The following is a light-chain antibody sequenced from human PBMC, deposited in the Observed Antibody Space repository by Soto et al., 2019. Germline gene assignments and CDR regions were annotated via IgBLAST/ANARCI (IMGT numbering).Light chain of an antibody. CDR3: SSYAGINTDVV. CDR1: SSDVGGYGY. V-gene: IGLV2-8*01. J-gene: IGLJ2*01. CDR2: GVT. Sequence: QSALTQPPSASGSPGQSVTISCTGTSSDVGGYGYVSWYQQHPGKAPKLMIFGVTKRASGVPNRFSGSKSGNTASLTVSGLQAEDEADYYCSSYAGINTDVVFGGGTQLTVL.